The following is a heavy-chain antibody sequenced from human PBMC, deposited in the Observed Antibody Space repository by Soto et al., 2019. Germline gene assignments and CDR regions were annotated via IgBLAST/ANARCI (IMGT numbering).Heavy chain of an antibody. CDR2: ISSSSSYI. Sequence: GGSLRLSCAASGFTFSNYSMNWVRQAPGKGLEWVSSISSSSSYIYYADSVKGRFTISRDNAKNSLYLQMNSLRAEDTAVYYCARVGTVATRSLDVWGQGTTVTVSS. CDR3: ARVGTVATRSLDV. J-gene: IGHJ6*02. CDR1: GFTFSNYS. D-gene: IGHD5-12*01. V-gene: IGHV3-21*01.